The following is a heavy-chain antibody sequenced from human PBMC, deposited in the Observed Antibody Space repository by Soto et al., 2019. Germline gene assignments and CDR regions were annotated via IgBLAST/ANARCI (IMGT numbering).Heavy chain of an antibody. CDR1: GFTFSSYE. J-gene: IGHJ3*02. CDR2: INSGGSSI. Sequence: GGSLRLSCAASGFTFSSYEMDWVRQAPGKGLEWVAYINSGGSSIYYRDSVKGRFTISRDNAKNSLYLQMNSLRAEDTAVYYCAKEKSVTNSGYDAFDIWGQGTMVTVS. V-gene: IGHV3-48*03. D-gene: IGHD1-1*01. CDR3: AKEKSVTNSGYDAFDI.